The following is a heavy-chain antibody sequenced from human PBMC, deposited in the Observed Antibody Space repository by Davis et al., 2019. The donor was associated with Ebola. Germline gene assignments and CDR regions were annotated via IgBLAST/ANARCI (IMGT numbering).Heavy chain of an antibody. CDR3: AKGVHVSMVRFFDS. CDR1: GFNLNIND. J-gene: IGHJ4*02. Sequence: GESLKISCAAPGFNLNINDISWVRQAPGKGLEWVSTITGLGDSTYYADSVKGRFIIYRDNSENTLFLEMNSLRAEDMAVYYCAKGVHVSMVRFFDSWGQGTLVTVSS. D-gene: IGHD2/OR15-2a*01. CDR2: ITGLGDST. V-gene: IGHV3-23*01.